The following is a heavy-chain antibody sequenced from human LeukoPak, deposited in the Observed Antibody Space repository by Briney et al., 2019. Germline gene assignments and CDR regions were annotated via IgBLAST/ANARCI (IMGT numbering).Heavy chain of an antibody. J-gene: IGHJ4*02. CDR2: MNPNSGNT. D-gene: IGHD6-19*01. CDR1: GYTFTSYD. V-gene: IGHV1-8*01. Sequence: VSVKVSCKASGYTFTSYDINWVRQATGQGLEWMGWMNPNSGNTGYAQKFQGRVTMTRNTSISTAYMELSSLRAEDTAVYYCAKDLGIAVAGEPPAFDYWGQGTLVTVSS. CDR3: AKDLGIAVAGEPPAFDY.